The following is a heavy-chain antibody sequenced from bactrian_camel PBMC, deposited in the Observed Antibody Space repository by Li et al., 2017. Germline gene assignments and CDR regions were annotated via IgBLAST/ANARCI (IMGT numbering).Heavy chain of an antibody. CDR1: KLPYRRTC. CDR2: INADGTT. J-gene: IGHJ4*01. Sequence: HVQLVESGGGSVQAGGSLTLSCRASKLPYRRTCMGWLREIPGGNDREGLASINADGTTKYADVAKSRFTISRDNAKNTVYLQMNSLNLRTRPCITVPCSLAGLISWARGPRSPSP. D-gene: IGHD6*01. V-gene: IGHV3S9*01.